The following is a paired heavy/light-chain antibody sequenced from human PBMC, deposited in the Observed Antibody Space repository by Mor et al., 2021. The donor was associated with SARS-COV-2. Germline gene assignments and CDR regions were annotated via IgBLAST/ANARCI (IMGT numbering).Light chain of an antibody. Sequence: DVVMTQSPLSLPVTLGQPASISCRSSQSLVHSDGNTYLNWFQQRPGQSPRRLIYKVSNRDSGVPDRFSGSGSGSGTDFTLTISRVEAEDVGVYYCMQGTHWPSITFGQGTRLQIK. CDR3: MQGTHWPSIT. CDR2: KVS. CDR1: QSLVHSDGNTY. V-gene: IGKV2-30*02. J-gene: IGKJ5*01.
Heavy chain of an antibody. Sequence: QVQLVQSGAEVKKPGASVKVSCKASGYTFINYYMHWVRQAPGQGLEWIAMIRGGDGSISSAQKFQDRVTMTRDTSTSTVYMELSSLISEDTAVYYCARGPYSSGWVSIDYWGQGTLVTVSS. D-gene: IGHD6-19*01. CDR2: IRGGDGSI. V-gene: IGHV1-46*03. J-gene: IGHJ4*02. CDR3: ARGPYSSGWVSIDY. CDR1: GYTFINYY.